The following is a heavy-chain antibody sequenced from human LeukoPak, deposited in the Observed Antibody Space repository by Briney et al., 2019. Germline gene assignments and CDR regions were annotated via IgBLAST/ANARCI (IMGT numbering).Heavy chain of an antibody. J-gene: IGHJ3*02. CDR2: IYTGGST. CDR3: ARAITIYCYGGFDI. Sequence: GGSLTLSCAASGFSVSASYMAWVRQAPGQGLECLSVIYTGGSTYYGDSVMGRFTMSRDNHQNTLYLQMNSLRAEDTAVYYCARAITIYCYGGFDIWGQGTMVTVSS. D-gene: IGHD5-18*01. CDR1: GFSVSASY. V-gene: IGHV3-53*01.